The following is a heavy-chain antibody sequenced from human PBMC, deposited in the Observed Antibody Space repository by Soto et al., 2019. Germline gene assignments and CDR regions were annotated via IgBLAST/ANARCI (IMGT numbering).Heavy chain of an antibody. D-gene: IGHD3-3*01. CDR2: INAGNGNT. V-gene: IGHV1-3*01. CDR1: GYTFTSYA. J-gene: IGHJ5*02. CDR3: ARAADYDFWSGYYTPPYWFDP. Sequence: ASVKVSCKASGYTFTSYAMRWVRQAPGQRLEWMGWINAGNGNTKYSQKFQGRVTITRDTSASTAYMELSSLRSEDTAVYYCARAADYDFWSGYYTPPYWFDPWGQGTLVTVSS.